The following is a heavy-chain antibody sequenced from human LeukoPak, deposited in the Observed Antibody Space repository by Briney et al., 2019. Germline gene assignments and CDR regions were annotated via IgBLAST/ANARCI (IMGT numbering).Heavy chain of an antibody. V-gene: IGHV3-48*02. Sequence: GGSLRLSCAASGFTFSSYSMNWVRQAPGKGLEWVSSISSSSSTVYYADSLKGRFTISRDNAKNSLYLQMNSLRDEDTAVYYCARAQTYYGSGSYLYWGQGTLVTVSS. J-gene: IGHJ4*02. CDR3: ARAQTYYGSGSYLY. CDR1: GFTFSSYS. D-gene: IGHD3-10*01. CDR2: ISSSSSTV.